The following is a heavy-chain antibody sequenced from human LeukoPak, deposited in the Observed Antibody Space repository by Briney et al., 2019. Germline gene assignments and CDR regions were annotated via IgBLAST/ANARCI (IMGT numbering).Heavy chain of an antibody. Sequence: ASVKVSCKASGYTFTTYDISWVRQATGQGPEWMGWMSPHNDYTGYAQKFQGRVTFSRDTSISTAYMELSSLKSEDTAVYYCAREAPFGRGGTFDYWGQGSLVTVSP. CDR1: GYTFTTYD. D-gene: IGHD3-10*01. CDR2: MSPHNDYT. V-gene: IGHV1-8*03. J-gene: IGHJ4*02. CDR3: AREAPFGRGGTFDY.